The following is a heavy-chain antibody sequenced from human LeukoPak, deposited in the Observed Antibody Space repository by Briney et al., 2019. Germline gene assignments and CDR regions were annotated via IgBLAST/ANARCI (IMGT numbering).Heavy chain of an antibody. D-gene: IGHD1-14*01. CDR1: GFTFSSYS. Sequence: TGXSLRLSCAASGFTFSSYSMNWVRQAPGKGLEWVSSISTSSSYIYYADSLKGRFTISRDNAKNSLYLQMNSLRAEDTAVYYCARDEPIGVFDIWGQGTMVTVSS. V-gene: IGHV3-21*01. J-gene: IGHJ3*02. CDR3: ARDEPIGVFDI. CDR2: ISTSSSYI.